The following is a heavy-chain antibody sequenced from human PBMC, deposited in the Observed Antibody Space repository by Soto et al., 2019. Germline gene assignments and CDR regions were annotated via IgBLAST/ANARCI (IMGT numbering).Heavy chain of an antibody. Sequence: SETLSLTCTVSGGSISSYYWSWIRQPPGKGLEWIGYIYYSGSTNSNPSLKSRVTISVDTSKNQFSLKLSSVTAADTAVYYCARDSGGSGWPRYYYYGMDVWGQGTTVT. CDR2: IYYSGST. J-gene: IGHJ6*02. CDR1: GGSISSYY. CDR3: ARDSGGSGWPRYYYYGMDV. V-gene: IGHV4-59*01. D-gene: IGHD6-19*01.